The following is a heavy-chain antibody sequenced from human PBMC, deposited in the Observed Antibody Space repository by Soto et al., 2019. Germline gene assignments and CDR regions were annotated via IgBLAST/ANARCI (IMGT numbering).Heavy chain of an antibody. J-gene: IGHJ4*02. CDR1: GFTFTSSA. D-gene: IGHD6-13*01. CDR2: IVVGSGNT. Sequence: SVKVSCKASGFTFTSSAVQWVRRARGQRLEWIGWIVVGSGNTNYAQKFQERVTITRDMSTSTAYMELSSLRSEDTAVYYCAAFGSPAAGTFDYWGQGTLVTVSS. V-gene: IGHV1-58*01. CDR3: AAFGSPAAGTFDY.